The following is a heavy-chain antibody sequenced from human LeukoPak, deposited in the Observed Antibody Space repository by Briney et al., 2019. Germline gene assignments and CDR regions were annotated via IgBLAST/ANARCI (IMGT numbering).Heavy chain of an antibody. CDR2: IYSGGST. D-gene: IGHD3-10*01. CDR1: EFSVGSNY. CDR3: ARRVGRWFGERAYYYHYMDV. V-gene: IGHV3-66*04. Sequence: GGSLRLSCAASEFSVGSNYMTWVRRAPGKGLEWVSLIYSGGSTYYADSVKGRFTISRDNSKNTLYLQMNSLRAEDTAVYYCARRVGRWFGERAYYYHYMDVWGKGTTVTISS. J-gene: IGHJ6*03.